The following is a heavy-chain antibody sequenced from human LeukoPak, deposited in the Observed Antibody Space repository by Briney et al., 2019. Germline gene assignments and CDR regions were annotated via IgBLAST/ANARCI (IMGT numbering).Heavy chain of an antibody. J-gene: IGHJ4*02. CDR2: IYHSGSS. CDR3: ARGVYDDLYYFDF. CDR1: GGSISSGDSY. D-gene: IGHD3-3*01. Sequence: PPQTLSLTCTVSGGSISSGDSYWNWVRQPPGKGLEWIGYIYHSGSSYYTPSLTSRVTMSVDTSKNQFSLKLSSVTVTDTAVYYCARGVYDDLYYFDFWGQGTLVTVSS. V-gene: IGHV4-30-4*01.